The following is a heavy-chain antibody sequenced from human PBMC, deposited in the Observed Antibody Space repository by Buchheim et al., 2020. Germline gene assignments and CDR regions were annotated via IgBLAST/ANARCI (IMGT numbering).Heavy chain of an antibody. CDR2: IRFDGSNQ. Sequence: QVQLVESGGGVVQPGRSLRLSCAASGFTFSSYGMHWVRLTPGEGLEWVAFIRFDGSNQYYEASVKGRFTISRDNSKNTLYLQMNSLRIEDTAVYYCAKCSALEDYDYQYYGMDVWGQGTT. CDR3: AKCSALEDYDYQYYGMDV. D-gene: IGHD3-10*02. V-gene: IGHV3-30*02. J-gene: IGHJ6*02. CDR1: GFTFSSYG.